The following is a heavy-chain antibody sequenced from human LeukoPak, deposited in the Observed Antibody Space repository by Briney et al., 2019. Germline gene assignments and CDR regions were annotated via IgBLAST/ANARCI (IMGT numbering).Heavy chain of an antibody. J-gene: IGHJ3*02. D-gene: IGHD2-15*01. CDR1: GFTLNDYA. CDR2: ISYNGGTI. CDR3: AKDGCSGGSCYGRSAFDI. V-gene: IGHV3-9*03. Sequence: GRSLRLSCAVSGFTLNDYAMHWVRQAPGKGLEWVSGISYNGGTIGYADSVKGRFTISRDNAKNSLYLQMNSVRAEDMALYYCAKDGCSGGSCYGRSAFDIWGQGTMVTVSS.